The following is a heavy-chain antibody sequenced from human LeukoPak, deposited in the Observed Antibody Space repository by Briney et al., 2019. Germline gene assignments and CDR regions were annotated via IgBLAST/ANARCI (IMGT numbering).Heavy chain of an antibody. CDR3: ARDSGDGYNYLDY. V-gene: IGHV1-69*01. CDR1: GGTFSSYA. D-gene: IGHD5-24*01. Sequence: SVKVSCKASGGTFSSYAISWVRQAPGQGLEWMGGIIPIFGAANYAQKFQGRGTITAEQHTSTAYMELSSLRSEDTAVYYCARDSGDGYNYLDYWGQGTLVTVSS. CDR2: IIPIFGAA. J-gene: IGHJ4*02.